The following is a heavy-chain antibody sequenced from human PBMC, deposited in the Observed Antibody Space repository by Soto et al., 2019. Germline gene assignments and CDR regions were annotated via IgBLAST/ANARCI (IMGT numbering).Heavy chain of an antibody. CDR3: ARDSPPIVVVPAAMRGGGRYYYYYMDV. D-gene: IGHD2-2*01. CDR1: VYTLSVDF. CDR2: INPIGGST. V-gene: IGHV1-46*03. Sequence: ASLKGSCKGAVYTLSVDFVDCGLQATEQGLEWMGIINPIGGSTSYAQKFQGRVTMTRDTSTSTVYMELSSLRSEDTAVYYCARDSPPIVVVPAAMRGGGRYYYYYMDVWGKGTTVIVSS. J-gene: IGHJ6*03.